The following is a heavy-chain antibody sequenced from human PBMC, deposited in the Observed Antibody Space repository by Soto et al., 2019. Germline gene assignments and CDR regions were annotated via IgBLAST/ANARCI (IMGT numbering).Heavy chain of an antibody. CDR2: IKQDGSEK. CDR1: GSTFSSYS. J-gene: IGHJ5*02. CDR3: ARENDSDP. Sequence: WLSLRPSCSDSGSTFSSYSMSSVRQAPGKGLEWVANIKQDGSEKYYVDSVKGRFTISRDNSEDSLYLQMNSLRAEDTAVYYCARENDSDPWGQGILVTVSS. V-gene: IGHV3-7*03. D-gene: IGHD1-1*01.